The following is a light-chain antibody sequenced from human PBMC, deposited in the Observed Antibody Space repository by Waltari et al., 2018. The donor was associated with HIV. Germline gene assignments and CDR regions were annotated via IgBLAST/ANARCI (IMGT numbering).Light chain of an antibody. Sequence: DIQMTQSPSSLSASVGDRVTISCRASQSINTYLNWYQQKPGEAPKLLIYTTSTLQSGVPSRFSGSGSGTDFTLTIGSLQPEDFATYYCQQSFNNPRAFGQGTKVEI. V-gene: IGKV1-39*01. CDR2: TTS. CDR1: QSINTY. J-gene: IGKJ1*01. CDR3: QQSFNNPRA.